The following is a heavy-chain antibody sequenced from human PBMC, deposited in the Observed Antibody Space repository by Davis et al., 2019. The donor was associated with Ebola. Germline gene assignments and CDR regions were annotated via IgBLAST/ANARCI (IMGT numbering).Heavy chain of an antibody. V-gene: IGHV3-21*01. Sequence: GGSLRLSCAASGFTVSSNYMSWVRQAPGKGLEWVSSISSSSSYIYYADSVKGRFTISRDNAKNSLYLQMNSLRAEDTAVYYCARGGYCSSTSCYSPFDYWGQGTLVTVSS. CDR2: ISSSSSYI. CDR3: ARGGYCSSTSCYSPFDY. D-gene: IGHD2-2*01. J-gene: IGHJ4*02. CDR1: GFTVSSNY.